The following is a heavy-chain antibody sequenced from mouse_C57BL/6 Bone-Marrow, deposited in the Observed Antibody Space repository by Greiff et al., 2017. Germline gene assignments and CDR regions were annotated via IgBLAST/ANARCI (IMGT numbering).Heavy chain of an antibody. D-gene: IGHD4-1*01. J-gene: IGHJ2*01. CDR3: ARYGTRWFDY. CDR1: GYTFTSYW. Sequence: QVQLQQSGAELVKPGASVKLSCKASGYTFTSYWMQWVKQRPGQGLEWIGEIDPSDSYTNYNQKFKGKATLTVDTSSSTAYMQLSSLTSEDSAVYYCARYGTRWFDYWGQGTTLTVSS. V-gene: IGHV1-50*01. CDR2: IDPSDSYT.